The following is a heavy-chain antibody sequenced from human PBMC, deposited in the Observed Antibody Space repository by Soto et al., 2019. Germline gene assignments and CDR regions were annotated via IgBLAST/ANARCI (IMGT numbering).Heavy chain of an antibody. CDR1: GYSFTSYW. CDR2: IDPSDSYT. V-gene: IGHV5-10-1*01. CDR3: ARLKERSIGVVIVQKPNFDP. Sequence: GESLKISCKGSGYSFTSYWISWVRQMPGKGLEWMGRIDPSDSYTNYSPSFQGHVTISADKSISTAYLQWSSLKASDTAMYYCARLKERSIGVVIVQKPNFDPWGQGTLVTVSS. J-gene: IGHJ5*02. D-gene: IGHD3-3*01.